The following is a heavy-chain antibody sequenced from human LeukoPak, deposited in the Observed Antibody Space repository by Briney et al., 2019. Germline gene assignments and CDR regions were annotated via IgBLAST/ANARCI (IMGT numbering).Heavy chain of an antibody. Sequence: GGSLRLSCAASGFTFSSYGMHWVRQAPGKGLEWVAVISYDGSNKYYADSVKGRFTISRDNSKNTLYLQMNSLRAEGTAVYYCAKDLVTDLWAFDIWGQGTMVTVSS. CDR2: ISYDGSNK. CDR3: AKDLVTDLWAFDI. D-gene: IGHD1-14*01. J-gene: IGHJ3*02. V-gene: IGHV3-30*18. CDR1: GFTFSSYG.